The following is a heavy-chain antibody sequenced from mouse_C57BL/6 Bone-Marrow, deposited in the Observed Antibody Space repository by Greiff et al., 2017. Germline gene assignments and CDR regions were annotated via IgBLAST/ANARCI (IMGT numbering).Heavy chain of an antibody. V-gene: IGHV1-19*01. CDR3: ARRDSGSGDYYAIDY. CDR1: GYTFTDYY. Sequence: VQLQQSGPVLVKPGASVKMSCKASGYTFTDYYMNWVKQSHGKSLEWIGVINPYNGGTSYNQKFKGNATLTVDKSSSTAYMELNSLTSEDSAVYYCARRDSGSGDYYAIDYWGQGTSVTVFS. CDR2: INPYNGGT. J-gene: IGHJ4*01. D-gene: IGHD1-1*01.